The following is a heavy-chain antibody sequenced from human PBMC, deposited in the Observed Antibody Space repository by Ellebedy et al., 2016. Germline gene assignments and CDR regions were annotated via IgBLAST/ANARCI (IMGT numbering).Heavy chain of an antibody. CDR2: INHSGST. J-gene: IGHJ3*02. CDR3: ARALYGGNSGDAFDI. Sequence: SETLSLXXAVYGGSFSGYYWSWIRQPPGKGLEWIGEINHSGSTNYNPSLKSRVTISVDTSKNQFSLKLSSVTAADTAVYYCARALYGGNSGDAFDIWGQGTMVTVSS. CDR1: GGSFSGYY. V-gene: IGHV4-34*01. D-gene: IGHD4-23*01.